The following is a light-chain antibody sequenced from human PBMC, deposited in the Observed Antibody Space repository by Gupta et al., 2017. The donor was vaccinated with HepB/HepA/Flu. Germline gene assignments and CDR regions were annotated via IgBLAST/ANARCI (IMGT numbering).Light chain of an antibody. CDR2: EAF. V-gene: IGKV3-15*01. Sequence: ELVVTPSPATLSVSPGESATLSCRASQSVGSNLAWYQQKPGQAPRLLIHEAFIRATGIPTRFSGSGSGTEFTLTITSIQSEDFAVYYCQQYGNWPPCTFGQGTKLEIK. J-gene: IGKJ2*02. CDR3: QQYGNWPPCT. CDR1: QSVGSN.